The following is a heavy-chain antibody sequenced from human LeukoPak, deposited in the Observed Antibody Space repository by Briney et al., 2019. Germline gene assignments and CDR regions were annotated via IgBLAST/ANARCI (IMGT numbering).Heavy chain of an antibody. CDR3: ATSGRPWFGERRFDP. Sequence: PSETLSLTCAVYGGSFSGYYWSWIRQPPGKGLEWIGEINHSGSTNYNPSLKSRVTISVDTSKNQFSLKLSSVTAADTAVYYCATSGRPWFGERRFDPWGQGTLVTVSS. CDR2: INHSGST. J-gene: IGHJ5*02. CDR1: GGSFSGYY. V-gene: IGHV4-34*01. D-gene: IGHD3-10*01.